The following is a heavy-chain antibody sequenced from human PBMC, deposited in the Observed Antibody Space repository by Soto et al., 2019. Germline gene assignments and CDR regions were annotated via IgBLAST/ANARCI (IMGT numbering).Heavy chain of an antibody. CDR2: IYSSGST. CDR3: ARDGGGYNFFDY. Sequence: PSETLSLTCTVAGGSVSSGSYYWSWIRQPPGKGLEWIGYIYSSGSTNYNPSLKSRVTISVDTSKNQFSLKLSSVTAADTAVYYCARDGGGYNFFDYWGQGTLVTVSS. V-gene: IGHV4-61*01. D-gene: IGHD5-12*01. CDR1: GGSVSSGSYY. J-gene: IGHJ4*02.